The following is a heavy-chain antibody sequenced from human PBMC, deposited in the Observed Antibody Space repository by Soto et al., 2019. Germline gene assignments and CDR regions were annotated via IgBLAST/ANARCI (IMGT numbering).Heavy chain of an antibody. V-gene: IGHV3-30*18. D-gene: IGHD2-8*01. Sequence: QVQLVESGGGVVQPGRSLRLSCAASGFTFSSYGMHWVRQAPGKGLEWVAVISYDGSNKYYADSVKGRFTIFRDNSKNTLYLQMNSLRAEDTAVYYCANVLRLDYWGQGTLVTVSS. J-gene: IGHJ4*02. CDR1: GFTFSSYG. CDR3: ANVLRLDY. CDR2: ISYDGSNK.